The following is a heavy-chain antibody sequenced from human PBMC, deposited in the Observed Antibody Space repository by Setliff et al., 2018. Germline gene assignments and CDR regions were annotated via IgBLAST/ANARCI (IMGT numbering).Heavy chain of an antibody. CDR3: ARDGVYYAMDV. Sequence: PGGSRRLSCAASGFTFSSLWMSWVRQAPGKGLEWVANINQGGGAQFYVDSVKGRFTISRDNAKNSLYLQMSSLRAEDAAVYYCARDGVYYAMDVWGQGTTVTVSS. J-gene: IGHJ6*02. CDR2: INQGGGAQ. CDR1: GFTFSSLW. V-gene: IGHV3-7*01.